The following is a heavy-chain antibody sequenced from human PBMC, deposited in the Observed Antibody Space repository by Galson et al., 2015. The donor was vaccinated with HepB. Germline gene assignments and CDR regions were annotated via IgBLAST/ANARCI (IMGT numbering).Heavy chain of an antibody. D-gene: IGHD4-17*01. V-gene: IGHV3-23*01. CDR1: GFTFSGYV. J-gene: IGHJ4*02. CDR3: AKDRDDYGDYFFDY. Sequence: SLRLSCAVSGFTFSGYVMSWVRQVPGKGLEWVSAINRGGENTHYADSVKSRFTISRDNSKNTLYLQMNSLRAEDTAIYFCAKDRDDYGDYFFDYWGPGTLVTVSS. CDR2: INRGGENT.